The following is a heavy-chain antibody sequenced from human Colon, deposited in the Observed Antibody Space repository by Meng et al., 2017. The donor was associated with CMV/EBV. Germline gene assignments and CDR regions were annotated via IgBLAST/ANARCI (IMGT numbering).Heavy chain of an antibody. CDR2: ISAYNGNT. CDR1: GYNFRRYN. D-gene: IGHD2-2*01. V-gene: IGHV1-18*01. J-gene: IGHJ5*02. CDR3: ARDYCSSTSCYRLGP. Sequence: ASVKVSCKASGYNFRRYNINWVRQAPGQGLEWMGWISAYNGNTDYAQKVQGRVTMTTDTSTSTVYMELSSLRSEDTAVYYCARDYCSSTSCYRLGPWGQGSLVTVSS.